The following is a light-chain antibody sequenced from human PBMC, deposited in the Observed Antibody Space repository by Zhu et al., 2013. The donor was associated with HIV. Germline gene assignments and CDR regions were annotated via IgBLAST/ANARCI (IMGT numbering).Light chain of an antibody. V-gene: IGLV3-1*01. Sequence: SSELTQPPSVSVSPGQTAAISCSGDMFGDKYVSWYQQKPGQSPVLLIFQDNRRPSGTPERISGATSGNTATLTIRGTQAMDEADYYCQSYDSTLAVFGGGTKLTVL. CDR1: MFGDKY. CDR2: QDN. J-gene: IGLJ2*01. CDR3: QSYDSTLAV.